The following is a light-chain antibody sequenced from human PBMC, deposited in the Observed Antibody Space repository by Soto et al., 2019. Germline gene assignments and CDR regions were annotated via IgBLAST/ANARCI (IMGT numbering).Light chain of an antibody. J-gene: IGKJ4*01. V-gene: IGKV3-15*01. CDR1: PSVSNS. Sequence: EIVLTQSPATLSVSPGERATLSCRASPSVSNSLAWYQHKPGQAPRLLIYDASTRATGIPARFSGSGSGTEFTLTISSLQSEDFAVYACQQYNNWPLTFGGGTKVDIK. CDR2: DAS. CDR3: QQYNNWPLT.